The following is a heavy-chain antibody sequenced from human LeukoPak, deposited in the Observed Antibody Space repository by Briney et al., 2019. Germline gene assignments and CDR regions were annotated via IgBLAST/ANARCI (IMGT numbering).Heavy chain of an antibody. Sequence: TGGSLRLSCAASGFAFSSYGMYWVRQAPGKGPEWVAFIRYDGSNQYYAVSVKGRFTISRDNSKNTLYLQMSSLRAEDTAMYYCAKDSLAAVGPYYCDYWGQGTLVTVSS. CDR1: GFAFSSYG. J-gene: IGHJ4*02. V-gene: IGHV3-30*02. D-gene: IGHD6-13*01. CDR2: IRYDGSNQ. CDR3: AKDSLAAVGPYYCDY.